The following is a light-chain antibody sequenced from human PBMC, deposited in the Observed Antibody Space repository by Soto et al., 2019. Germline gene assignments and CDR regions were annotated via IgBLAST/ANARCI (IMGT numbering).Light chain of an antibody. V-gene: IGKV3D-20*01. Sequence: EIMLTQSPATLSLSPGERATLSCGASQSVSSTSIAWYQQKPGLPPKLLIHGASRRAPGIPDRFSGSGSGTDFILTITTLEPEDFAVYYCQQRKTFGRGTKVEIK. CDR1: QSVSSTS. J-gene: IGKJ1*01. CDR2: GAS. CDR3: QQRKT.